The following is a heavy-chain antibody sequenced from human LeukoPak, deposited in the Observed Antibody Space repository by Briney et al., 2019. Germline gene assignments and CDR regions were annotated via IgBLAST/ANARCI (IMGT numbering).Heavy chain of an antibody. Sequence: TETLSLTCTVSGGSISTYYRNWIRQPPGKGLEWIGYIYHSGSTNYNPSLQSRVTISVDTSKNQFSLNLNSVTAADTAVYYCARGGAARLHFQNWGQGTLVTVSS. D-gene: IGHD6-6*01. CDR1: GGSISTYY. V-gene: IGHV4-59*01. CDR2: IYHSGST. CDR3: ARGGAARLHFQN. J-gene: IGHJ1*01.